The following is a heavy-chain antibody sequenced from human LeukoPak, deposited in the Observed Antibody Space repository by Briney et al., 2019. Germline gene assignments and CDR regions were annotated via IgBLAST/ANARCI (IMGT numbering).Heavy chain of an antibody. J-gene: IGHJ6*02. V-gene: IGHV1-69*04. CDR2: IIPILGIA. Sequence: SVKVFCKASGGTFSSYAISWVRQAPGQGLEWMGRIIPILGIANYAQKFQGRVTITADKSTSTAYMELSSLRSENTAVYYCAREEFTYSSSSTANGMDVWGQGTTVTVSS. CDR3: AREEFTYSSSSTANGMDV. D-gene: IGHD6-6*01. CDR1: GGTFSSYA.